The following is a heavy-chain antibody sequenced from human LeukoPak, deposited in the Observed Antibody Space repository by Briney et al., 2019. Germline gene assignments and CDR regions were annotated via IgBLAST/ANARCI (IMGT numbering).Heavy chain of an antibody. Sequence: HGGSLRLSCAASGFTFSSYAMHWVRQAPGKGLEWVAVISYDGSNKYYADSVKGRFTISRDNSKNTLYLQMNGLRAEDTAVYYCARDLLRGYDFWSGGGFDYWGQGTLVTVSS. CDR3: ARDLLRGYDFWSGGGFDY. D-gene: IGHD3-3*01. V-gene: IGHV3-30*01. CDR2: ISYDGSNK. CDR1: GFTFSSYA. J-gene: IGHJ4*02.